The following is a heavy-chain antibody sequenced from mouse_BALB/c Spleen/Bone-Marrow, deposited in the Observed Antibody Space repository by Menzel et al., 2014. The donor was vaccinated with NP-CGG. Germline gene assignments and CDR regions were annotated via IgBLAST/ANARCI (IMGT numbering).Heavy chain of an antibody. CDR2: INPESSTV. CDR1: GFDFSRYW. J-gene: IGHJ2*01. Sequence: ESGGGLVQPGGSLKLPCTASGFDFSRYWMSWVRQAPGKGLQWIGEINPESSTVNYTPSLKDKFIISRDNAKNALYLQVSKVRSEDTALYYCTRLTYYGLSDYWGQGTTLTVSS. V-gene: IGHV4-1*02. D-gene: IGHD1-2*01. CDR3: TRLTYYGLSDY.